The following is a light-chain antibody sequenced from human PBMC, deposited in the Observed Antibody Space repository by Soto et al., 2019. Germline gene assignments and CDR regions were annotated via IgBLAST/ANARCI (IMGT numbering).Light chain of an antibody. J-gene: IGKJ2*02. CDR2: AAS. Sequence: DIQMTQSPSSLSASVGDRVTITCRASQSISTYLNWLQKKPGKASKLLIYAASSLQSGVPSRFSGSGSGTDFTLTIGSLQHEDFATYYCQQSYSAPRTCGQGTKLEIK. CDR1: QSISTY. V-gene: IGKV1-39*01. CDR3: QQSYSAPRT.